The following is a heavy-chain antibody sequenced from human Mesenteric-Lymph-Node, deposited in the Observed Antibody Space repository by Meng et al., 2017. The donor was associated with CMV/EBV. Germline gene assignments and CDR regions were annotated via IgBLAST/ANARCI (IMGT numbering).Heavy chain of an antibody. Sequence: WIGEINHSGSTIYNPSFKSRVTISVDTSERQFSLKLNSVTAADTAVYYCAREITTPRYFQLWGQGTLVTVSS. J-gene: IGHJ1*01. CDR2: INHSGST. CDR3: AREITTPRYFQL. V-gene: IGHV4-34*01. D-gene: IGHD3-22*01.